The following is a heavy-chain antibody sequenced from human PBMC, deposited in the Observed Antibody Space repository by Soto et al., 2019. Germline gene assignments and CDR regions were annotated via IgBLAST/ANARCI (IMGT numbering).Heavy chain of an antibody. CDR2: IKRKTDGGTT. J-gene: IGHJ4*02. CDR1: AFTFSNAW. CDR3: VKGEYYYDGSAYYPFDY. V-gene: IGHV3-15*05. Sequence: GGSLRLSCAASAFTFSNAWMSWVRQAPGKGLEWVGRIKRKTDGGTTDYAAPVKGRFTISRDNSKNTAYLQMSSLRPEDTAVYYCVKGEYYYDGSAYYPFDYWGQGRMVTVSS. D-gene: IGHD3-22*01.